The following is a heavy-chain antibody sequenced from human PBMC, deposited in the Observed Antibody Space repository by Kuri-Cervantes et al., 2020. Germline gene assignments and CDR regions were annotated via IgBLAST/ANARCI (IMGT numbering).Heavy chain of an antibody. Sequence: SETLALTCTVTGGSSNSNYWSWIRQPPGKGLEWIGYIYYSGNTNYNPSLKSRVTISVDTSKNQFSLKLSSVTAADTAVYYCASSGRDNFWSGYGVGGYYYYYMDVWGKGTTVTVSS. CDR1: GGSSNSNY. CDR3: ASSGRDNFWSGYGVGGYYYYYMDV. V-gene: IGHV4-59*01. CDR2: IYYSGNT. J-gene: IGHJ6*03. D-gene: IGHD3-3*01.